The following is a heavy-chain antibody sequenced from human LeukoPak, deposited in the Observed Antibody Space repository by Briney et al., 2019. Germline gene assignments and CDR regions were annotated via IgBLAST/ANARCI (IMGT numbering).Heavy chain of an antibody. Sequence: SETLSLTCAVYGGSFSGYYWSWIRQPPGKGLEWIGEINHSGSTNYNPSLESRVTISVDTSKNQFSLKLSSVTAADTAVYYCARDFRSDYGDYVGLYYWGQGTLVTVSS. CDR1: GGSFSGYY. V-gene: IGHV4-34*01. CDR2: INHSGST. J-gene: IGHJ4*02. D-gene: IGHD4-17*01. CDR3: ARDFRSDYGDYVGLYY.